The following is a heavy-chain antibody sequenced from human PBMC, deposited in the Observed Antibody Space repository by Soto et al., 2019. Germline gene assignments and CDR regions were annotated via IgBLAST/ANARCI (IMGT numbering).Heavy chain of an antibody. V-gene: IGHV1-3*01. CDR1: GYTFTSYA. CDR2: INAGNGNT. J-gene: IGHJ4*02. Sequence: ASVKVSCKASGYTFTSYAMHWVRQAPGQRLEWMGWINAGNGNTKYSQKFQGRVTMTTDTSTSTAYMELRSLRSDDTAVYYCARGGTPIDSWGQGTLVTVSS. CDR3: ARGGTPIDS. D-gene: IGHD3-16*01.